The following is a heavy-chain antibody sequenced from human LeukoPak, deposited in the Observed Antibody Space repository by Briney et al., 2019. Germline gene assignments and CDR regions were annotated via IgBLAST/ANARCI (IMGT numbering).Heavy chain of an antibody. CDR3: AKSLSNRGARDYFDC. CDR1: GFTFSSYA. V-gene: IGHV3-23*01. D-gene: IGHD1-26*01. J-gene: IGHJ4*02. CDR2: ISGSGGST. Sequence: GGSLRLSCAASGFTFSSYAMSWVRQAPGKGLEWVSAISGSGGSTYYADSVKGRFTIPRDNSKNTLYLQMNSLRAEDTAVYYCAKSLSNRGARDYFDCWGQGTQVTVSS.